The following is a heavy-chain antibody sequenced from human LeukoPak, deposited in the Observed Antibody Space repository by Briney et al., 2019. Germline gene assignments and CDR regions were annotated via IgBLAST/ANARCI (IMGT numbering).Heavy chain of an antibody. D-gene: IGHD1-1*01. CDR2: ISSNGGST. CDR1: GFTLSSYA. Sequence: GGSLRLSCAASGFTLSSYAMHWVRQAPGKGLEYVSAISSNGGSTYYANSVKGRFTISRDNSKNTLYLQMGSLRAEDMAVYYCARSRTTGTPTFDPWGQGALVTVSS. J-gene: IGHJ5*02. CDR3: ARSRTTGTPTFDP. V-gene: IGHV3-64*01.